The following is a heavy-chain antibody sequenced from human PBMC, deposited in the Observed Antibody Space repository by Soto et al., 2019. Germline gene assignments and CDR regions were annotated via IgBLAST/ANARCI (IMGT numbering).Heavy chain of an antibody. CDR1: GLTFGGST. D-gene: IGHD2-2*01. J-gene: IGHJ4*02. CDR3: TRHADLGYCSSSSCYDFDY. CDR2: IRSKANNYAT. Sequence: LSLTCAASGLTFGGSTMHWVRQASGKGLEWVGRIRSKANNYATEYAASVKGRFTISRDDSKSTAYLQMNSLKTEDTAVYYCTRHADLGYCSSSSCYDFDYWGQGTLVTVSS. V-gene: IGHV3-73*01.